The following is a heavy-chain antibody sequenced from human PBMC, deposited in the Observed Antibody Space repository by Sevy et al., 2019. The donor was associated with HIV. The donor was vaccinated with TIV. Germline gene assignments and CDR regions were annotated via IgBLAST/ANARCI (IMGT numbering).Heavy chain of an antibody. V-gene: IGHV3-15*01. Sequence: GESLKISCAASGFTFSNAWMSWVRQAPGKGLEWVGRIKSKTDGGTTDYAAPVKGRFTISTDESKNTLYLQMSSLKTEDTAVYYCTTDTGISDYDFWSGRDDTFDNWGQGTMVTVSS. CDR1: GFTFSNAW. CDR2: IKSKTDGGTT. J-gene: IGHJ3*02. D-gene: IGHD3-3*01. CDR3: TTDTGISDYDFWSGRDDTFDN.